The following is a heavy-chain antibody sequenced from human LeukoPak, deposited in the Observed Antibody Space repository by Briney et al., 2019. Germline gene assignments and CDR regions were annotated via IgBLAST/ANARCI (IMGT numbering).Heavy chain of an antibody. CDR1: GFTFSSYA. J-gene: IGHJ4*02. CDR2: ISGSGGST. Sequence: GGSLRLSCAASGFTFSSYAMSWVRQAPGKGLEWVSAISGSGGSTYYADPVKGRFTISRDNSKNTLYLQMNSLRAEDTAVYYCAKDYDSSGYPFDYWGQGTLVTVSS. V-gene: IGHV3-23*01. D-gene: IGHD3-22*01. CDR3: AKDYDSSGYPFDY.